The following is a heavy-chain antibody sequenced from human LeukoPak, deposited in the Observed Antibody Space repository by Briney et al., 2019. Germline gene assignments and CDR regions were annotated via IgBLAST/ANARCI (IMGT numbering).Heavy chain of an antibody. CDR1: GFNFGSYD. J-gene: IGHJ3*02. V-gene: IGHV3-23*01. CDR2: INTDGSNT. Sequence: GGSLRLSCAASGFNFGSYDMNWVRQAPGKGLEYVSTINTDGSNTWYADSVKGRFTISRDNSKSTVFLQMNNLRHEDTATYYCAKRVNGAFDIWGQGTKVSVSS. CDR3: AKRVNGAFDI.